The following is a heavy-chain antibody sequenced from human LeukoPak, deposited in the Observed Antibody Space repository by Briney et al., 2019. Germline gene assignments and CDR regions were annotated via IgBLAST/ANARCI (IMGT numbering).Heavy chain of an antibody. CDR1: GGSFSGYY. J-gene: IGHJ4*02. D-gene: IGHD3-10*01. Sequence: NPSETLSLTCAVYGGSFSGYYWSWIRQPPGKGLEWIGEINHSGSTNYNPSLKSRVTISVDTSKNQFSLKLSSVTAADTAVYYCARGFFRSIEVMVRAYHFDYWGQGTLVTASS. CDR3: ARGFFRSIEVMVRAYHFDY. V-gene: IGHV4-34*01. CDR2: INHSGST.